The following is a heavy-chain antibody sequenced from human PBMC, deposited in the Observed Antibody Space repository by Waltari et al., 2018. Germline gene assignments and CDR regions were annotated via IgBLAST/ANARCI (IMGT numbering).Heavy chain of an antibody. CDR1: GFTFSNHW. V-gene: IGHV3-74*01. Sequence: EVQLVESGGGLVQPGGSLRLSCAGSGFTFSNHWMHWVRQVPGKGLEWVSHVRSDRSATYADSVKGRFTSSRDDAKNTMYLQMNSLRDEDTAVYYCTRDVPNSRFDPWGQGTLVTVSS. D-gene: IGHD7-27*01. J-gene: IGHJ5*02. CDR2: VRSDRSA. CDR3: TRDVPNSRFDP.